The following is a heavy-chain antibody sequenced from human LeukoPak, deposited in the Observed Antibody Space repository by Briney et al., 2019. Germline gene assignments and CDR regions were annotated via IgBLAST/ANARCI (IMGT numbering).Heavy chain of an antibody. CDR3: ARVRHYYYGMDV. V-gene: IGHV4-34*01. Sequence: PSETLSLTCAVYGGSFSGYYWSWIRQPPGKGLEWIGEINHSGSTNYNPSLESRVTISVDTSKNQFSLKLSSVTAADTAVYYCARVRHYYYGMDVWGQGTTVTVSS. J-gene: IGHJ6*02. CDR2: INHSGST. CDR1: GGSFSGYY.